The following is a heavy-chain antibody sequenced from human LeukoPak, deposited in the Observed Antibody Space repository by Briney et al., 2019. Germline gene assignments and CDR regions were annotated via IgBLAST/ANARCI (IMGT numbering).Heavy chain of an antibody. CDR1: GYTFTSYD. V-gene: IGHV1-8*01. CDR3: ARGRLIAVAGIDWFDP. J-gene: IGHJ5*02. Sequence: ASVKVSCKASGYTFTSYDINWVRQATGQGLEWMGWMNPNSGNTGYAQKLQGRVTMTRNTSISTAYMELSSLRSEDTAVYYCARGRLIAVAGIDWFDPWGQGTLVTVSS. D-gene: IGHD6-19*01. CDR2: MNPNSGNT.